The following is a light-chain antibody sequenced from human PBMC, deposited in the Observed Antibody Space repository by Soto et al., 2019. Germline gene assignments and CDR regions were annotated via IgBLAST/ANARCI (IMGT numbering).Light chain of an antibody. V-gene: IGKV3-15*01. J-gene: IGKJ1*01. Sequence: EILMKQCPTTLSLFPGXRATLSCTASKGASSDLEWYQQKPGQAPRVLIYGASTRAPGSPARFSGSGSVTEFTRTISSLQSEDFAVYYGQQYNNWPRTFGQGTKVDIK. CDR1: KGASSD. CDR3: QQYNNWPRT. CDR2: GAS.